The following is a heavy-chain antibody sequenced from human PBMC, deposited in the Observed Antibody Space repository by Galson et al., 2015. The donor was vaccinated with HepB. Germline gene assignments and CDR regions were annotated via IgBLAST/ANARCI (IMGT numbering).Heavy chain of an antibody. CDR3: ARENTETELGATLYYFDY. D-gene: IGHD7-27*01. J-gene: IGHJ4*02. Sequence: SLRLSCAASGFTVSSNYMSWVRQAPGKGLEWVSVIYSGGSTYYADSVKGRFTISRDNSKNTLYLQMNSLRAEDTAVYYRARENTETELGATLYYFDYWGQGTLVTVSS. CDR1: GFTVSSNY. V-gene: IGHV3-66*01. CDR2: IYSGGST.